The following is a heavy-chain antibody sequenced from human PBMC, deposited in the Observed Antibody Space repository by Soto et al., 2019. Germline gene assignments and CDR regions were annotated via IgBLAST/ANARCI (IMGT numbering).Heavy chain of an antibody. CDR1: GFTFTDYA. V-gene: IGHV3-23*01. D-gene: IGHD6-6*01. CDR3: AKQIRQLVRYYYYYGMDV. Sequence: GGSLRLSCAASGFTFTDYAMSWVRQAPGKGLEWVSTISGSGGSTYYADSVKGRFTISRDNAKNTLYLQMNSLRAEDTAVYYYAKQIRQLVRYYYYYGMDVWGQGTTVTVSS. CDR2: ISGSGGST. J-gene: IGHJ6*02.